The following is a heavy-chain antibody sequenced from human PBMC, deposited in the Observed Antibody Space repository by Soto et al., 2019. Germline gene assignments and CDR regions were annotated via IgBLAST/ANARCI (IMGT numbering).Heavy chain of an antibody. CDR3: ARALPVAKGGFDP. CDR2: IYTARGT. CDR1: GFTVSNTY. V-gene: IGHV3-53*02. Sequence: EVQLVETGGGWIQPGGSLRLSCAASGFTVSNTYMNWFRQPPGKGLECVSVIYTARGTNYADSVKGRFIISRDHSKNTLYLQMNSLRDEDTAVYYCARALPVAKGGFDPWGQGTLVTVSS. J-gene: IGHJ5*02.